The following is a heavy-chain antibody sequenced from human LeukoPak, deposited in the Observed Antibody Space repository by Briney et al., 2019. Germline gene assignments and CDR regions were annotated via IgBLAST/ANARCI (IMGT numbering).Heavy chain of an antibody. CDR3: ARIRRRSLYCSSTSCNYNWFDP. CDR2: IYYSGST. CDR1: GGSISSYY. V-gene: IGHV4-59*01. J-gene: IGHJ5*02. Sequence: PSETLSLTCTVSGGSISSYYWSWIRQPPGKGLEWIGYIYYSGSTNYNPSLKSRVTISVDTSKNQFSLKLSSVTAADTAVYYCARIRRRSLYCSSTSCNYNWFDPWGQGTLVTVSS. D-gene: IGHD2-2*01.